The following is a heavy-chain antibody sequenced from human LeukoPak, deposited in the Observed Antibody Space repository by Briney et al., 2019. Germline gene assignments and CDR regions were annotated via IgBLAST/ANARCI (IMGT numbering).Heavy chain of an antibody. V-gene: IGHV4-59*01. CDR3: ARTDCSGGSCYFDY. Sequence: SETLSLTCTVSGGSISSYYWSWIRQPPGKGLEWIGYINYSGSTNYNPSLKSRVTISVDTSKNQFSLKLSSVTAADTAVYYCARTDCSGGSCYFDYWGQGTLVIVSS. D-gene: IGHD2-15*01. J-gene: IGHJ4*02. CDR2: INYSGST. CDR1: GGSISSYY.